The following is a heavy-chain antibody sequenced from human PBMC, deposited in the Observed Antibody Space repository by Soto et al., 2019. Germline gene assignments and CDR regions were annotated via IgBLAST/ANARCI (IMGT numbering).Heavy chain of an antibody. CDR1: GFIFSNYA. D-gene: IGHD2-15*01. V-gene: IGHV3-30-3*01. Sequence: QVQLVESGGGVVQPGRSPRLSCGASGFIFSNYAMYWVRQAPGKGLEWVAVISSDESNKYYADSVKGRFTISRDNSKNTLYLQMNSLRAEDTAMYYCARVPGYCGGISCYGDYYYGMDVWGQGTTVTVSS. CDR3: ARVPGYCGGISCYGDYYYGMDV. J-gene: IGHJ6*02. CDR2: ISSDESNK.